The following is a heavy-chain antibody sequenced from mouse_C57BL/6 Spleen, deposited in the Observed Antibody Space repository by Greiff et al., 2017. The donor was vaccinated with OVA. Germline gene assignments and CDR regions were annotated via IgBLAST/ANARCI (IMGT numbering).Heavy chain of an antibody. J-gene: IGHJ2*01. CDR1: GYTFTNYW. Sequence: VQLQQSGAELVRPGTSVTMSCKASGYTFTNYWIGWAKQRPGHGLEWIGDIYPGGGYTNYNEKFKGQATLTADKSSSTAYMQFSSLTSEYSAIYYCARLDGSSPYYFDYWGQGTTLTVSS. D-gene: IGHD1-1*01. CDR3: ARLDGSSPYYFDY. CDR2: IYPGGGYT. V-gene: IGHV1-63*01.